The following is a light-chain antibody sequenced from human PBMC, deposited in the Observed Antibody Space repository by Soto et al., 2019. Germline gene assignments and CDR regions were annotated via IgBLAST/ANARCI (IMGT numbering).Light chain of an antibody. CDR1: QGISSN. CDR2: AAS. Sequence: DIQMTQSPSSLSASVGDRVTITCRASQGISSNLAWYQQQPGKVPKLLIYAASTLQSGVPSRFSGSGSGTDFTLTISSLQPEDVATYYCQNYNSAPLTCGRGTKVEIK. V-gene: IGKV1-27*01. CDR3: QNYNSAPLT. J-gene: IGKJ4*01.